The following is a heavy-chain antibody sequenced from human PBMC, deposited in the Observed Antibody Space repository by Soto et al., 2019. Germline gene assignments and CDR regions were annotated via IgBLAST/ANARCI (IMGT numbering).Heavy chain of an antibody. CDR1: GGSFSDYY. Sequence: PSLTCAVYGGSFSDYYWSWIRQPPGKGLEWIGEVNHSGITNYNPSLKSRVTISVDTSKSQFSPKLSSVTAADTAVYYCTRGDPVHTPMVEMYFDYWGQGTLVTVYS. J-gene: IGHJ4*02. CDR3: TRGDPVHTPMVEMYFDY. V-gene: IGHV4-34*01. CDR2: VNHSGIT. D-gene: IGHD5-18*01.